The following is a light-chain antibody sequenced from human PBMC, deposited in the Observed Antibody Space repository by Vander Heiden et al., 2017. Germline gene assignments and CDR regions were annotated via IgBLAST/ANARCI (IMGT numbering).Light chain of an antibody. J-gene: IGLJ3*02. CDR1: SSNIGSNA. V-gene: IGLV1-44*01. CDR3: AAWDDSLRGRV. CDR2: NNN. Sequence: QSVLTQPPSASGTPGQRVTISCSGSSSNIGSNAVNWYQQLLGTAPKLLIYNNNQRPSGVPDRFSGSKSGTSASLAISGLQSEDETDYYCAAWDDSLRGRVFGGGTKLTVL.